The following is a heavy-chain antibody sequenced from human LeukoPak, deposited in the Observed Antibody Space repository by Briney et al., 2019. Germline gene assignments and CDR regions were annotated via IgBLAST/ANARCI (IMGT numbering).Heavy chain of an antibody. D-gene: IGHD6-19*01. CDR2: IYYSGST. Sequence: SQTLSLTCTVSGGSISSGGYYWSWIRQHPGKGLEWIGYIYYSGSTYYNPSLKSRVTISVDTSKNQFSLKLSSVTAADTAVYYCARWCGGRYSSGWYGDYWGQGTLVTVSS. J-gene: IGHJ4*02. CDR3: ARWCGGRYSSGWYGDY. CDR1: GGSISSGGYY. V-gene: IGHV4-31*03.